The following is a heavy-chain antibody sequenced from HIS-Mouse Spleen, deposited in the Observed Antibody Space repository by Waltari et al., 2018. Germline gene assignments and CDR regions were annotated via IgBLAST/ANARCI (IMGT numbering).Heavy chain of an antibody. CDR1: GGSISSSSYY. J-gene: IGHJ5*02. CDR2: VYYGGRT. D-gene: IGHD2-21*02. CDR3: ARKRTASGWFDP. Sequence: QLQLQESGPGLVKPSETLSLTCTVSGGSISSSSYYWGWIRQPRGKGLVGIGSVYYGGRTNYHPSLQARVTRSVDTSKNQFSRQLSSVAAADTAVHDCARKRTASGWFDPWGQGTLVTCSS. V-gene: IGHV4-39*01.